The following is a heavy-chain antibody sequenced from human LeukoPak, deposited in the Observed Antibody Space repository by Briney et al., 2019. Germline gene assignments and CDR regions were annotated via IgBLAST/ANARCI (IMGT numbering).Heavy chain of an antibody. Sequence: GGSLRLSCVASGFTFSTYGMHWVRQAPGKGLEWVAVVWFDGSNKNYAESVKGRFTISRDNPENTLYLQMDSLRAEDTAVYYRAREARVAAAGTHWFDPWGQGTLVTVSS. CDR2: VWFDGSNK. CDR3: AREARVAAAGTHWFDP. J-gene: IGHJ5*02. V-gene: IGHV3-33*01. CDR1: GFTFSTYG. D-gene: IGHD6-13*01.